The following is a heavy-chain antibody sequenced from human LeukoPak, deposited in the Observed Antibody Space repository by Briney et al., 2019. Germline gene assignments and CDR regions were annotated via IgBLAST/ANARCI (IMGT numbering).Heavy chain of an antibody. J-gene: IGHJ5*02. CDR1: GGSFSGYY. Sequence: PSETLSLTXAVYGGSFSGYYWSWIRQAPGKGLEWIGEINHSGSTNYNPSLKSRVTISVDTSKNQFSPKLSSVTAADTAVYYCARGVRRYQLSYNPWGQGTLVTVSS. CDR3: ARGVRRYQLSYNP. CDR2: INHSGST. D-gene: IGHD2-2*01. V-gene: IGHV4-34*01.